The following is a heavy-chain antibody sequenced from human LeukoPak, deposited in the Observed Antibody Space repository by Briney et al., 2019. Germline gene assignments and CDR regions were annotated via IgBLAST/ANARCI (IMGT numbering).Heavy chain of an antibody. CDR3: ARALGYSSSQVYNY. D-gene: IGHD6-6*01. V-gene: IGHV4-4*02. J-gene: IGHJ4*02. CDR1: GGSISSSNW. CDR2: IYHSGST. Sequence: SETLSLTCAVSGGSISSSNWWSWVRQPPGKGLGWIGEIYHSGSTNYNPSLKSRVTISVDTSKNQFSLKLSSVTAADTAVYYCARALGYSSSQVYNYWGQGTLVTVSS.